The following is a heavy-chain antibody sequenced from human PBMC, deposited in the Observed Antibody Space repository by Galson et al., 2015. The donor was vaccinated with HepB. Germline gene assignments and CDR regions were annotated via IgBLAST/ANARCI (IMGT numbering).Heavy chain of an antibody. J-gene: IGHJ2*01. CDR3: TTSVLLWFGAPWYFDL. CDR2: IRSKANSYAT. D-gene: IGHD3-10*01. Sequence: SLRLSCAASGFTFSGSAMHWVRQASGKGLEWVGRIRSKANSYATAYAASVKGRFTISRDDSKNTAYLQMNSLKTEDTAVYYCTTSVLLWFGAPWYFDLWGRGTLVTVSS. V-gene: IGHV3-73*01. CDR1: GFTFSGSA.